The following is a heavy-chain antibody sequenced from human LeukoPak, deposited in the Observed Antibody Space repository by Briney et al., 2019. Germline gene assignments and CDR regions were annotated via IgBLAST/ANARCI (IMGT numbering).Heavy chain of an antibody. CDR1: GGSISSYY. V-gene: IGHV4-59*01. CDR2: IYYSGST. CDR3: ARGVKRPHFDY. Sequence: ASETLSLTCTVSGGSISSYYWSWIRQPPGKGLEWIGYIYYSGSTNYNPSLKSRVTISVDTSKNQFSLKLSSVPAADTAVYYWARGVKRPHFDYWGQGTLVTVSS. J-gene: IGHJ4*02.